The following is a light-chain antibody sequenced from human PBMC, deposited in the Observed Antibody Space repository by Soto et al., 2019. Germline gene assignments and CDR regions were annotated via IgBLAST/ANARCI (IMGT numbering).Light chain of an antibody. CDR2: QTS. CDR1: QYINTR. Sequence: IVVTKSPASLASFPGDRVTLSCRASQYINTRLAWYQHRPGQAPRLLIYQTSIRAAGIPARFSASGTGTDFTLTISDVQPEDFAVYYCHQRQSWPRTFGQGTKVDIK. J-gene: IGKJ1*01. V-gene: IGKV3-11*01. CDR3: HQRQSWPRT.